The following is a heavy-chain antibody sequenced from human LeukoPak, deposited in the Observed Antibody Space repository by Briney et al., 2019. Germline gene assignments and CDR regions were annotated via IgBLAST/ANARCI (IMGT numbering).Heavy chain of an antibody. CDR2: INQSGST. Sequence: SETLSLTCAVYGGSFSGYYWSWLRQPPGKGLEWIGEINQSGSTSYNPSLKSRVTISVDTSKNQFSLRLSSVTAADTAVYYCATIQRDHAFDIWGQGTMITVSS. CDR1: GGSFSGYY. CDR3: ATIQRDHAFDI. J-gene: IGHJ3*02. D-gene: IGHD6-25*01. V-gene: IGHV4-34*01.